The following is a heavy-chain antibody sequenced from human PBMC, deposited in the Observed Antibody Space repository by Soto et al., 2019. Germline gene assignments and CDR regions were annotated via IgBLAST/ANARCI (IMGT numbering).Heavy chain of an antibody. J-gene: IGHJ3*02. D-gene: IGHD6-19*01. CDR1: GFTFSSYA. CDR2: ISGSGGST. Sequence: PGGSRLSGAASGFTFSSYAMSWVRQAPGKGLEWVSAISGSGGSTYYADSVKGRFTISRDNSKNTLYLQMNSLRAEDTAVYYCAIEIAVAGQNDAFDIWGQGTMVTGSS. V-gene: IGHV3-23*01. CDR3: AIEIAVAGQNDAFDI.